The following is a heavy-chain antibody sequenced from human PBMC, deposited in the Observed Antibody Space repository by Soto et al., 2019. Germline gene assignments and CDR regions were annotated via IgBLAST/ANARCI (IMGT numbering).Heavy chain of an antibody. V-gene: IGHV3-33*01. Sequence: GGSLRLSCAASGFTFSSYGMHWVRQAPGKGLEWVAVIWYDGSNKYYADSVKGRFTISRDNSKNTLYLQMNSLRAEDTAVYYCARGVRGVISVFAHGMDVWGQGTTVTVSS. J-gene: IGHJ6*02. CDR2: IWYDGSNK. CDR3: ARGVRGVISVFAHGMDV. CDR1: GFTFSSYG. D-gene: IGHD3-10*01.